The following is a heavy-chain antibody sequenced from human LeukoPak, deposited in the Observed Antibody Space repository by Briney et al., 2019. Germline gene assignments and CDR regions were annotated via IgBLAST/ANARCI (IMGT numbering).Heavy chain of an antibody. V-gene: IGHV3-7*01. CDR3: AHFAELGS. CDR1: GFTFSSYW. D-gene: IGHD3-10*01. CDR2: IKQDGSEK. J-gene: IGHJ5*02. Sequence: GGSLRLSCAPSGFTFSSYWMSWVRQAPGKGLEWVANIKQDGSEKYYVDSVKGRFTISRDNAKNSLYLQMSSLRAEDTAVYYCAHFAELGSWGQGTLVTVSS.